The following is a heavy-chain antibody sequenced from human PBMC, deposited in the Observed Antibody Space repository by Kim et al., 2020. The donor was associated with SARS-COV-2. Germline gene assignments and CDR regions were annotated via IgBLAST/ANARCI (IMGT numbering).Heavy chain of an antibody. CDR2: CDIIDDRT. V-gene: IGHV3-23*01. CDR1: GFAFSTFA. D-gene: IGHD3-16*01. J-gene: IGHJ4*02. Sequence: GGSLRLSCAASGFAFSTFAMSWVRQAPGKGLEWVSGCDIIDDRTYYTDSVKGRFTISRDNFRNSLFLQMNSLRVEDTAGYYCAKGLPGGTWSFDYWGRGALVTVSS. CDR3: AKGLPGGTWSFDY.